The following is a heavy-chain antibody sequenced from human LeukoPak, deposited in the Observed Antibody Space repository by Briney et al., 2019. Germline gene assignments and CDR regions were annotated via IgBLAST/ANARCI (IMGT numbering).Heavy chain of an antibody. CDR2: SWWAGSD. V-gene: IGHV3-33*01. D-gene: IGHD3-16*01. CDR3: AREQSTFGSAGAFDI. CDR1: GFTFSRHG. J-gene: IGHJ3*02. Sequence: GGSLRLSCSASGFTFSRHGMHWIRQAPGKGLEWVAVSWWAGSDYAESVKGRFTISRDTSRVTLNLEMSSLRVEDTAIYYCAREQSTFGSAGAFDIWGQGTVVIVSS.